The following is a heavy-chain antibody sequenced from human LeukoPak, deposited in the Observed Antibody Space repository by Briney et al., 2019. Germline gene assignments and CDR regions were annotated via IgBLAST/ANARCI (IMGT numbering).Heavy chain of an antibody. V-gene: IGHV4-59*01. D-gene: IGHD2-15*01. CDR1: SGSISSYY. J-gene: IGHJ4*02. CDR3: ALTQSYCSGGSCSILFDY. Sequence: PSETLSLTCTVSSGSISSYYWSWIRQPPGKGLEWIGYIYYSGSTNYNPSLKSRVTISVDTSKNQFSLKLSSVTAADTAVYYCALTQSYCSGGSCSILFDYWGQGTLVTVSS. CDR2: IYYSGST.